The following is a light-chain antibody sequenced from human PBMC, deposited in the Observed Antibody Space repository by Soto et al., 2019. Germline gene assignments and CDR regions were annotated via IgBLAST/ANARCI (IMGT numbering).Light chain of an antibody. V-gene: IGKV1-5*03. CDR1: QSISSW. CDR2: KAS. CDR3: QQYNSYRT. J-gene: IGKJ1*01. Sequence: DIQMTQSPSTLSASVGDRVTITCRASQSISSWLAWYQQKPGKAPKLLIYKASSLESGVPSRFNGSGSGTEFTLTISSLQPDDFATYYCQQYNSYRTFGQGTKV.